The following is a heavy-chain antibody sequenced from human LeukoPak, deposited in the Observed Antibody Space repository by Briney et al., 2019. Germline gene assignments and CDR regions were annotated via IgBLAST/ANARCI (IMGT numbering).Heavy chain of an antibody. CDR2: ISGRGGST. CDR1: GFTFSSYG. V-gene: IGHV3-23*01. Sequence: GGSLRLSCAASGFTFSSYGMSWVRQAPGKGLEWVSAISGRGGSTYYADSVKGRFTISRDNSKNTLYLHMNSLRAEDTAVYYCVLYGDYESPDGFDIWGQGTMVTVSS. D-gene: IGHD4-17*01. CDR3: VLYGDYESPDGFDI. J-gene: IGHJ3*02.